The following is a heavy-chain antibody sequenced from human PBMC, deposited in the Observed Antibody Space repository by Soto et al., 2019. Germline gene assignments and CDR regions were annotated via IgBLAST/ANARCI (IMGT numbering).Heavy chain of an antibody. CDR2: IWYDGSNK. CDR1: GFTFSSYG. CDR3: ARERGLGDRDDYGDLNYYGMDV. Sequence: QVQLVESGGGVVQPGRSLRLSCAASGFTFSSYGMHWVRQAPGKGLEWVAVIWYDGSNKYYADSVKGRFTISRDNSKNTLYLQMNSLRAEDTAVYYCARERGLGDRDDYGDLNYYGMDVWGQGTTVTVSS. V-gene: IGHV3-33*01. D-gene: IGHD4-17*01. J-gene: IGHJ6*02.